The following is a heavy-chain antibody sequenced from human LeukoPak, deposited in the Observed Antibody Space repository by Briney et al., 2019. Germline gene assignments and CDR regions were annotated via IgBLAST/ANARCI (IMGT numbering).Heavy chain of an antibody. CDR2: ISWNSGSI. CDR1: GFTFDDYA. CDR3: AKDPKDLYGSAFFDY. J-gene: IGHJ4*02. V-gene: IGHV3-9*01. Sequence: PGRSLRLSCAASGFTFDDYAMHWVRQAPGKGLEWVSGISWNSGSIAYADSVKGRFTISRDNAKNSLYLQMNSLRAEDTALYYCAKDPKDLYGSAFFDYWGQGTLVTVSS. D-gene: IGHD3-10*01.